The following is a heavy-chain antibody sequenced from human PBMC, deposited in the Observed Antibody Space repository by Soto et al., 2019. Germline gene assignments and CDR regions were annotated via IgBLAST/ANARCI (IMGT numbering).Heavy chain of an antibody. CDR3: ARGPGSIGWFDP. CDR1: GYTFSDYY. D-gene: IGHD2-15*01. Sequence: ASVKVSCKASGYTFSDYYIHWVRQAPGQGPEWMGRINPNSGGTNYAQKFQGWVTITRYTSINTAYMELNRLKSDDTAMYYCARGPGSIGWFDPWGQGTLVTVSS. CDR2: INPNSGGT. V-gene: IGHV1-2*04. J-gene: IGHJ5*02.